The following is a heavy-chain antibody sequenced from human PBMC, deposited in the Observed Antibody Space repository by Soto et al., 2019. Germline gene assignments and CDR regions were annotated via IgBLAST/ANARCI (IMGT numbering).Heavy chain of an antibody. CDR3: ANSRGGTFLGYHGMDI. D-gene: IGHD3-16*01. Sequence: QVQLVQSGPEVKKTGTSVKVSCKASGGTFSSRAISWVRQAPGQGLEWMGGIIPVFGRVNYAEKFQDRVTITADESTGTVHMELSSLRSEDRALYYCANSRGGTFLGYHGMDIWGQGTTVSVSS. CDR1: GGTFSSRA. J-gene: IGHJ6*02. CDR2: IIPVFGRV. V-gene: IGHV1-69*01.